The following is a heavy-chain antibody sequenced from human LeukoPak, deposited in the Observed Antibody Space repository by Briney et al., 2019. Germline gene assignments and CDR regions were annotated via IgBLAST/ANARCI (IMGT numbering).Heavy chain of an antibody. CDR1: GGSISSYY. V-gene: IGHV4-59*01. D-gene: IGHD1-26*01. J-gene: IGHJ4*02. CDR3: ARASGSYFEPTLIDY. CDR2: IYYSGST. Sequence: SETLSLTCTVSGGSISSYYWSWIRQPPGKGLEWSGDIYYSGSTNYTPSLKSRVTISVDTSKNQFSLKLSSVTAADTAVYYCARASGSYFEPTLIDYWGQGTLVTVSS.